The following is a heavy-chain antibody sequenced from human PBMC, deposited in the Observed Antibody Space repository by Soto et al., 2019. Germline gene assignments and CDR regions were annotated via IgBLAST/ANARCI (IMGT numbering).Heavy chain of an antibody. CDR1: GFTFSSYG. CDR3: AKGYHNFDY. J-gene: IGHJ4*02. Sequence: GGSLRLSCAASGFTFSSYGMHWVRQAPGKGLERVAVISYDGSNKYYADSVKGRFTISRDNSKNTLYLQMNSLRVEDTAVYYCAKGYHNFDYWGLGTLVTVSS. CDR2: ISYDGSNK. D-gene: IGHD2-2*01. V-gene: IGHV3-30*18.